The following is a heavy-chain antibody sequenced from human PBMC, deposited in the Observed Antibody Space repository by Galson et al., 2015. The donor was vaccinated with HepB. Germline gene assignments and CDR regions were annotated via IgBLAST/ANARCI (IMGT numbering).Heavy chain of an antibody. Sequence: ETLSLTCAVYGGSFSGYYWSWIRQPPGKGLEWIGEINHSGSTNYNPSLKSRVTISVDTSKNQFSLKLSSVTAADTAVYYCARDYYGSGSYYKPSGMDVWGKGTTVTVSS. CDR1: GGSFSGYY. CDR3: ARDYYGSGSYYKPSGMDV. J-gene: IGHJ6*03. V-gene: IGHV4-34*01. CDR2: INHSGST. D-gene: IGHD3-10*01.